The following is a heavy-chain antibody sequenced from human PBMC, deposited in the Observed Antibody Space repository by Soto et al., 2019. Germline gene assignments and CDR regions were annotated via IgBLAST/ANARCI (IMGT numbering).Heavy chain of an antibody. CDR3: AKRPCSGGSCYGGLNV. J-gene: IGHJ6*04. V-gene: IGHV3-30*18. CDR2: ISSDGSNK. D-gene: IGHD2-15*01. CDR1: GFTFSNYG. Sequence: QVQLVESGGGVVQPGRSLRLSCEGSGFTFSNYGMHWVRQAPGKGLEWVAVISSDGSNKYYADSVKGRFTISRDNSKNTLYLQVNSLTSEDTAVYFCAKRPCSGGSCYGGLNVWGKGTTDTVSS.